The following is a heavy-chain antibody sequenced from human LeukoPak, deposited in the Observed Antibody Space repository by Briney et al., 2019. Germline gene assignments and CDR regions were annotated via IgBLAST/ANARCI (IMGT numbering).Heavy chain of an antibody. V-gene: IGHV4-34*01. Sequence: SETLSLTCAVFGGSFSGHYWSWIRQPPGQGLEWIGEINPSGRADYIPSLKSRLTISVDSSNNRVPLMLITVTAADTAVYFCAGGRVVAAGLTGSLGSYSYYYYGMDVWGPGTTVTVSS. CDR1: GGSFSGHY. CDR2: INPSGRA. CDR3: AGGRVVAAGLTGSLGSYSYYYYGMDV. J-gene: IGHJ6*02. D-gene: IGHD3-9*01.